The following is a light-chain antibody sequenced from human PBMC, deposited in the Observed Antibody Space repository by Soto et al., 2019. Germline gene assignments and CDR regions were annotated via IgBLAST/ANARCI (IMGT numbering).Light chain of an antibody. V-gene: IGKV4-1*01. CDR2: WAS. J-gene: IGKJ1*01. Sequence: DTVMTQSPDSLAVSLGERATINCKSSQSVLYSSNNKNYLAWYQQKPGQPPKLLIYWASTRESGVPERFSGSGSGTDFPLTISSLQAEDVAVYYCQQYYSIPPTFGQGTKVEIK. CDR1: QSVLYSSNNKNY. CDR3: QQYYSIPPT.